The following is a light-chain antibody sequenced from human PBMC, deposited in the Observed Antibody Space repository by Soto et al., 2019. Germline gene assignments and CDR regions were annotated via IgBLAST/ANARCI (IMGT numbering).Light chain of an antibody. V-gene: IGKV3-20*01. CDR3: QQYGSSPYT. CDR1: QSVSNK. Sequence: EVVLTQSPASLSVSPGERATLSCRASQSVSNKLAWYQQKPGQAPRLLIYGASSRVTGIPDKFSGSGSGTDFHLTISSLEPEDFAVYYCQQYGSSPYTFGQGTKVDIK. J-gene: IGKJ2*01. CDR2: GAS.